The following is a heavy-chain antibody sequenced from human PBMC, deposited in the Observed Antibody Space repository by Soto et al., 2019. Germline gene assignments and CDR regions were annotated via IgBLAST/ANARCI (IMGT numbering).Heavy chain of an antibody. CDR2: ISSTADGT. Sequence: EVQLLESGGGLVQPGGSLRLSCAASGFTFSNYAMGWVRQAPGKGLEWVSTISSTADGTDYADSVKGRFTISRDDSKNKLYLQMNSLRAEDTAVYYCAQAISRERQIDYWGQGTLVTVSS. D-gene: IGHD1-26*01. CDR1: GFTFSNYA. J-gene: IGHJ4*02. V-gene: IGHV3-23*01. CDR3: AQAISRERQIDY.